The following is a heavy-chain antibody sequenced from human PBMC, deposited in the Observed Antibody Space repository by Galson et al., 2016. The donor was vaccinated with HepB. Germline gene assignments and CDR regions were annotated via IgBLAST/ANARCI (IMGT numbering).Heavy chain of an antibody. CDR3: VGRTYYFGSGSERFDY. D-gene: IGHD3-10*01. CDR2: IYHSGTT. J-gene: IGHJ4*02. Sequence: SETLSLTCAVSGASISSNAWWNWVRQPPGKGLEWIGEIYHSGTTSYKPSLKSRVTISVDTSKNQIPLKLSPVTADDTAVYYCVGRTYYFGSGSERFDYWGQGTLVTVSS. CDR1: GASISSNAW. V-gene: IGHV4-4*02.